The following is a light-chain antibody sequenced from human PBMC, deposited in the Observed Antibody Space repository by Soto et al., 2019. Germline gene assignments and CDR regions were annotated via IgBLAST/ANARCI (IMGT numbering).Light chain of an antibody. CDR1: SIDVGGYNY. CDR3: SSFTGSTTWV. J-gene: IGLJ3*02. Sequence: QSALTQPASVSGSPGQSITISCTGTSIDVGGYNYVSWYQQHPGKAPRLMIYDVSNRPSGVSNRFSGSKSGNTASLTISGLQAEDEADYYCSSFTGSTTWVFGGGTKVTVL. V-gene: IGLV2-14*01. CDR2: DVS.